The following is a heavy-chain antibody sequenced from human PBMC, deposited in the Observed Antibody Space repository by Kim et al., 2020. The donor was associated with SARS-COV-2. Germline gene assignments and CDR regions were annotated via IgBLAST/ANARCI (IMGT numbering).Heavy chain of an antibody. CDR3: ARTTGGYSGYDYFDF. Sequence: SVKVSCKASGGTFRHYGISWVRQAPGQGLEWMGGIILMFGTAKYAQKLQGRVSMTADESTSTVYMELSSLRSEDTGVYYCARTTGGYSGYDYFDFWGQGTLVT. J-gene: IGHJ4*02. CDR2: IILMFGTA. V-gene: IGHV1-69*13. D-gene: IGHD5-12*01. CDR1: GGTFRHYG.